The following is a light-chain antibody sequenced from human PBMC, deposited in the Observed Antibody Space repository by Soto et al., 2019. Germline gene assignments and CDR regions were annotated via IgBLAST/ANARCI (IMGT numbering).Light chain of an antibody. V-gene: IGKV3-11*01. J-gene: IGKJ4*01. Sequence: EIRWTLSKASMSLSPGETAKLCCRASQSVSGYIGWYQQKPGQAPRLLIYADSNRATGIPARFSGSGSGKDFTLTISSLEPEDFAVYYCQQYNNWVTFGGGTKVDIK. CDR2: ADS. CDR3: QQYNNWVT. CDR1: QSVSGY.